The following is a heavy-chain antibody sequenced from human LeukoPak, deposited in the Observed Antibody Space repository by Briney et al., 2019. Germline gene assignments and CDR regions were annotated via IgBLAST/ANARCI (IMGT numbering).Heavy chain of an antibody. CDR2: ISAYNGNT. CDR3: AAYCSSTSCYSRGFDY. V-gene: IGHV1-18*01. CDR1: GYTFTNYG. Sequence: ASVKVSCKASGYTFTNYGISWVRQAPGQGLEWMGWISAYNGNTNYAQKLQGRVTMTTDTSTSTAYMELRSLRSDDTAVYYCAAYCSSTSCYSRGFDYWGQGTLVTVSS. D-gene: IGHD2-2*01. J-gene: IGHJ4*02.